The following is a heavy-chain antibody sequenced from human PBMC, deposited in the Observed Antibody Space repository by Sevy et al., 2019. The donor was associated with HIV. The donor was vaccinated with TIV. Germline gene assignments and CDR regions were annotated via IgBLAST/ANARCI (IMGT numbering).Heavy chain of an antibody. CDR3: ARDRDSYGLDY. CDR1: GFSFSSYS. J-gene: IGHJ4*02. D-gene: IGHD5-18*01. Sequence: GGSLRLSCAASGFSFSSYSVSWVRQAPGKGLEWVTNIKQDGSEKYYVDSVKGRFTISRDNAKNSLYLQMNSLRAEDTAVYYCARDRDSYGLDYWGQGTLVTVSS. CDR2: IKQDGSEK. V-gene: IGHV3-7*01.